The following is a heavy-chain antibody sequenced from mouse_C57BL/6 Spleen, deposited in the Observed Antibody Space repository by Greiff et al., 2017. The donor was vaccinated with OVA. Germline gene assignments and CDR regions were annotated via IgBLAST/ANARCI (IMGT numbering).Heavy chain of an antibody. J-gene: IGHJ2*01. D-gene: IGHD1-1*01. CDR3: AREDDYGSSQGYFDY. Sequence: EVKLVESGGGLVKPGGSLKLSCAASGFTFSSYAMSWVRQTPEKRLEWVATISDGGSYTYYPDNVKGRFTISRDNAKNNLYLQMSHLKSEDTAMYYCAREDDYGSSQGYFDYWGQGTTLTVSS. CDR1: GFTFSSYA. CDR2: ISDGGSYT. V-gene: IGHV5-4*01.